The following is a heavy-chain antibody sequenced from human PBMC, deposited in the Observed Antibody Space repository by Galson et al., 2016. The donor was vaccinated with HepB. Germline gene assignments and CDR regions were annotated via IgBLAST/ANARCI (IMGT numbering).Heavy chain of an antibody. CDR2: LYYTGST. J-gene: IGHJ3*01. D-gene: IGHD2-21*02. CDR3: ARMKSTERLEEDAFDV. CDR1: GGSIRSSIYY. Sequence: SETLSLTCTVSGGSIRSSIYYWGWIRQPPGKGLEWIGSLYYTGSTFYNPSLKSRVTISVDTTKNQFSLRLSSVTAADTALYYCARMKSTERLEEDAFDVWGRGTTVTVSS. V-gene: IGHV4-39*01.